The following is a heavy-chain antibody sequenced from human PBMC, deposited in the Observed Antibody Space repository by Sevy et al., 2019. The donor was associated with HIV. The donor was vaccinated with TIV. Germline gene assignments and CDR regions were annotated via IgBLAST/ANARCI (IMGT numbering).Heavy chain of an antibody. CDR2: IYPGDSDT. Sequence: GESLKISCKGSGYSFTSYCIGWVRQMPGKGLEWMGIIYPGDSDTRYSPSFQGQVTISADKSISTAYLQWSSLKASDTSTGPAFQGQVTISAAKSISTAYLQWSSLKASDTAMYYCARGGSGAVAGISYYYYGMDVWGQGTTVTVSS. J-gene: IGHJ6*02. CDR1: GYSFTSYC. CDR3: FQGQVTISAAKSISTAYLQWSSLKASDTAMYYCARGGSGAVAGISYYYYGMDV. D-gene: IGHD3-10*01. V-gene: IGHV5-51*01.